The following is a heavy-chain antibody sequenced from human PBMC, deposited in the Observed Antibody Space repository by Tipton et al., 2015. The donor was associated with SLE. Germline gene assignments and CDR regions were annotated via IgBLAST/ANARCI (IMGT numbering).Heavy chain of an antibody. V-gene: IGHV4-30-2*01. J-gene: IGHJ4*02. CDR3: AGLAVAGHYFDY. D-gene: IGHD6-19*01. Sequence: LRLSCTVSSGSISSGGYSWNWIRQPPGKGLEWIGYIYHSGSTYYNPSLKSRVTISVDRSKNQFSLKLSSVTAADTAVYYCAGLAVAGHYFDYWGQGTLVTVSS. CDR1: SGSISSGGYS. CDR2: IYHSGST.